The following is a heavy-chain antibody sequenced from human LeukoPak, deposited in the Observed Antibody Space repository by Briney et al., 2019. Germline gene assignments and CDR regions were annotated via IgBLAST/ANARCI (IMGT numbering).Heavy chain of an antibody. V-gene: IGHV3-74*01. J-gene: IGHJ5*02. Sequence: PGGSLRLSCAASGFTFTSYWMHWVRQAPGKGLVWVSCINSDGSSTRYADSVKGRFTISRDNAKNSLYLQMNSLRAEDTAVYYCAREEPYYYDSSGYGSWGQGTLVTVSS. CDR2: INSDGSST. CDR3: AREEPYYYDSSGYGS. D-gene: IGHD3-22*01. CDR1: GFTFTSYW.